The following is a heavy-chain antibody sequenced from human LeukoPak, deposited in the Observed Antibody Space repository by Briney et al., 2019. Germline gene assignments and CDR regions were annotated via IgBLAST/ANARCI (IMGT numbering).Heavy chain of an antibody. V-gene: IGHV3-30*02. D-gene: IGHD2-2*01. Sequence: GGSLRLSCAASGFIFSSYGMHWVRQAPGKGLEWVAVIWYDGSNKYYADSVKGRLTISRDNSKNTLYLQMNSLRAEDTAVYYCAQGTSFDYWGQGTLVTVSS. CDR3: AQGTSFDY. CDR2: IWYDGSNK. J-gene: IGHJ4*02. CDR1: GFIFSSYG.